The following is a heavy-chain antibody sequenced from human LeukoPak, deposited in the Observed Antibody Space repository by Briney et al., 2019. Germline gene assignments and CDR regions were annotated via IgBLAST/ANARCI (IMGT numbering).Heavy chain of an antibody. V-gene: IGHV1-24*01. CDR1: GYTLTELS. D-gene: IGHD3-10*01. J-gene: IGHJ4*02. CDR2: FDPEDGET. Sequence: ASVKVSCKVSGYTLTELSMHWVRQAPGKGLEWMGGFDPEDGETIYAQKFQGRVTMTEDTSTDTAYMELSSLRSEDTAVYYCATDNYYGSGSYYRAFDYWGQGTLVTVSS. CDR3: ATDNYYGSGSYYRAFDY.